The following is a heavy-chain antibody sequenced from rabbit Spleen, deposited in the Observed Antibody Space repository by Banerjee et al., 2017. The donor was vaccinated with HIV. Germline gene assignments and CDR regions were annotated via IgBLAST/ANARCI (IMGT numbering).Heavy chain of an antibody. CDR3: VRDTWNFNL. Sequence: QEQLVESGGGLVQPEGSLTLTCKASGFSFSNKAVMCWVRQVPGKGLEWIGYIDPVFGVTYYATWVNGRFTISMDNARNTLFLQLNSLTAADTATYFCVRDTWNFNLWGQGTLVTVS. CDR2: IDPVFGVT. CDR1: GFSFSNKA. J-gene: IGHJ4*01. D-gene: IGHD3-1*01. V-gene: IGHV1S47*01.